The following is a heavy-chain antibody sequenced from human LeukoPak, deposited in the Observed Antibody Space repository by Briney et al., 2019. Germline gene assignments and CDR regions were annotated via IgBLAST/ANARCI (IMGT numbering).Heavy chain of an antibody. J-gene: IGHJ4*01. Sequence: GGSLRLSCAASGFTFSDYYMSWIRQAPGKGLEGVSYISSSGSTIYYADSVKGRFTISRDNAKNSLYLQMNSLRAEDPAVYYCAREGSFWSGYYIDYWGHGTLVTVSS. D-gene: IGHD3-3*01. V-gene: IGHV3-11*01. CDR2: ISSSGSTI. CDR1: GFTFSDYY. CDR3: AREGSFWSGYYIDY.